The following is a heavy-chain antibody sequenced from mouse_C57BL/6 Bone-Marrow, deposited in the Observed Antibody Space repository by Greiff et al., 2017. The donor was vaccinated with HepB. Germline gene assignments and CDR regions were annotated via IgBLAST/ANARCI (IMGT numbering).Heavy chain of an antibody. CDR2: ISDGGSYT. Sequence: EVMLVESGGGLVKPGGSLKLSCAASGFTFSSYAMSWVRQTPEKRLEWVATISDGGSYTYYPDNVKGRFTISRDNAKNNLYLQMSHLKSEDTAMYYCASPSVVEGDYWGQGTTLTVSS. V-gene: IGHV5-4*03. CDR3: ASPSVVEGDY. J-gene: IGHJ2*01. D-gene: IGHD1-1*01. CDR1: GFTFSSYA.